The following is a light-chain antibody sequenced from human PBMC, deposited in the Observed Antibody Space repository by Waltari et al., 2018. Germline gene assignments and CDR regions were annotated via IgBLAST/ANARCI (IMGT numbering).Light chain of an antibody. Sequence: QSALTQPASVSGSPGQSITISCTGTTSDVGYFNYVSWYQQHPGKAPKLMIYDVTPLTPGVSNRFSGSRSCNTASLTISGLQAEDEADYYCSSYSSTSSLFVFGTGTKVTVL. V-gene: IGLV2-14*03. J-gene: IGLJ1*01. CDR1: TSDVGYFNY. CDR3: SSYSSTSSLFV. CDR2: DVT.